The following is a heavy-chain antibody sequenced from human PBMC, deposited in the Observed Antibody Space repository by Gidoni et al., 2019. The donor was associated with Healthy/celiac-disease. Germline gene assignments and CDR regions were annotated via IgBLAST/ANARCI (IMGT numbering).Heavy chain of an antibody. Sequence: EVQLVESGGGLVKPGGSLRLSCAASGFTFSIYSMNWVRQAPGKGLEWVSSISSSSSYIYYADSVKGRFTISRDNAKNSLYLQMNSLRAEDTAVYYCARTHTGYSIGRPGYWFDPWGQGTLVTVSS. V-gene: IGHV3-21*01. CDR1: GFTFSIYS. CDR2: ISSSSSYI. D-gene: IGHD6-13*01. J-gene: IGHJ5*02. CDR3: ARTHTGYSIGRPGYWFDP.